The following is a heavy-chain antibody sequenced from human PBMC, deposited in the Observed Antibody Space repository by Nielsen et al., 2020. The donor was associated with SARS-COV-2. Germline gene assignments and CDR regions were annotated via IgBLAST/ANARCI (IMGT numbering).Heavy chain of an antibody. D-gene: IGHD1-26*01. CDR1: GGSVSSGSYY. J-gene: IGHJ4*02. Sequence: SETLSLTCTVSGGSVSSGSYYWSWIRQPPGKGLEWIGYIYYSGSTSYNPSLKSRVTISVDTSKNQFSLKLSSVTAADTAVYYCARYRKIPASYYFDYWGQGTLVTVSS. CDR3: ARYRKIPASYYFDY. V-gene: IGHV4-61*01. CDR2: IYYSGST.